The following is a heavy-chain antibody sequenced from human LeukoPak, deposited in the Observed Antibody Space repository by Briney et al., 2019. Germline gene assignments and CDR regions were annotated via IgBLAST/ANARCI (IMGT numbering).Heavy chain of an antibody. D-gene: IGHD3-9*01. CDR3: AREGLLRYFDTLDY. CDR2: INSDGSST. CDR1: GFTFSSYW. J-gene: IGHJ4*02. V-gene: IGHV3-74*01. Sequence: GGSLRLSCAASGFTFSSYWMHWVRQAPGKGLVWVSRINSDGSSTSYADSVKGRFTISRDNSKNTLYLQMNSLRAEDTAVYYCAREGLLRYFDTLDYWGQGTLVTVSS.